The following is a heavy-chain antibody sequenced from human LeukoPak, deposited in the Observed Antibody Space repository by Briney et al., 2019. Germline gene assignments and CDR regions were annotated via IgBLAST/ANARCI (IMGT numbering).Heavy chain of an antibody. J-gene: IGHJ4*02. Sequence: PSETLSLTCAVYGGSFSGYYWSWIRQPPGKGLEWIGEINHSGSTNYNPSLKSRVTISVDTSKNQFSLKLSSVTAADTAVYYCARDNGDYLYDYWGQGTLVTVSS. V-gene: IGHV4-34*01. D-gene: IGHD4-17*01. CDR2: INHSGST. CDR3: ARDNGDYLYDY. CDR1: GGSFSGYY.